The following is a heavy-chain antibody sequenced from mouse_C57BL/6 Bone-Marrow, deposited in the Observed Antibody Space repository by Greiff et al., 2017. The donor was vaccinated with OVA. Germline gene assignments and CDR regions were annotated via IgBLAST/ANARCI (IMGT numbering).Heavy chain of an antibody. CDR2: INYDGSST. Sequence: EVKLVESEGGLVQPGSSMKLSCTASGFTFSDYYMAWVRQVPEKGLEWVANINYDGSSTYYLDSLKSRFIIARDNAKNILYLQMSSLKSEDTATYYCARVGTTVVSYWYFDVWGTGTTVTVSS. CDR1: GFTFSDYY. V-gene: IGHV5-16*01. D-gene: IGHD1-1*01. CDR3: ARVGTTVVSYWYFDV. J-gene: IGHJ1*03.